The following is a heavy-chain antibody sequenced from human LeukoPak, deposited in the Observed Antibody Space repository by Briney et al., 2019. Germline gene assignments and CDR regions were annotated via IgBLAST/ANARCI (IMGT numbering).Heavy chain of an antibody. CDR3: ARGPGCTSCSCPYYFDY. CDR1: GYSISSGYY. Sequence: PSETLSLTCAVSGYSISSGYYWVWIRQPPGKGLEWIGSIFHSGSTYYNPSLKSRITISVDTSKNQFSLKLSSVTAADTAVYYCARGPGCTSCSCPYYFDYWGQGTVVTVSS. V-gene: IGHV4-38-2*01. J-gene: IGHJ4*02. CDR2: IFHSGST. D-gene: IGHD2-2*01.